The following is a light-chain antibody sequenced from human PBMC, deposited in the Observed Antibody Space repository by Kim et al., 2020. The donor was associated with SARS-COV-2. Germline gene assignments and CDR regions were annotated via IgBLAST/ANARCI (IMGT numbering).Light chain of an antibody. CDR2: FNRDGSH. Sequence: ASGKLTCQRTSGNSSDAIVRHQQQPEKGPRCLMKFNRDGSHSKGDGIPDRFSGYRSGAECYLTISSLQSEDEADYYCQTWGPGVGVFGTGTKVTVL. J-gene: IGLJ1*01. CDR1: SGNSSDA. CDR3: QTWGPGVGV. V-gene: IGLV4-69*01.